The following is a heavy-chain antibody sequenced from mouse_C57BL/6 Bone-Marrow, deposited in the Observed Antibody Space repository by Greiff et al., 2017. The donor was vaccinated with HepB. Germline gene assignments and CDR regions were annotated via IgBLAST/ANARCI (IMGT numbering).Heavy chain of an antibody. Sequence: DVQLQESGPGLVKPSQSLSLTCSVTGFSITSGYYWNWIRQFPGNKLEWMGYISYDDSNNYNPSLKNRISITRDTSKNQFFLKLNSVTTEDTATYYCARVYGSSNYFDYWGQGTTLTVSS. CDR3: ARVYGSSNYFDY. J-gene: IGHJ2*01. CDR2: ISYDDSN. D-gene: IGHD1-1*01. CDR1: GFSITSGYY. V-gene: IGHV3-6*01.